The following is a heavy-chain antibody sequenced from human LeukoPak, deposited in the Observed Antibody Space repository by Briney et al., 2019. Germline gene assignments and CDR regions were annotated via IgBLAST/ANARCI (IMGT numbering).Heavy chain of an antibody. Sequence: PGGSLRLSCAASGFTFSSFSMNWVRQAPGKGLECVLSISSSSSYIYYADSVKGRFTISRDNAKNSLYLQMNSLRAEDTAVYYCARDPSTYYYDSSGYYNWFDPWGQGTLVTVSS. CDR3: ARDPSTYYYDSSGYYNWFDP. J-gene: IGHJ5*02. CDR2: ISSSSSYI. V-gene: IGHV3-21*01. CDR1: GFTFSSFS. D-gene: IGHD3-22*01.